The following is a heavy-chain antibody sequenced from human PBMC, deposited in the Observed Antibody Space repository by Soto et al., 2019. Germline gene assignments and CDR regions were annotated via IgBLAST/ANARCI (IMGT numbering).Heavy chain of an antibody. D-gene: IGHD1-26*01. J-gene: IGHJ4*02. CDR2: ISGSGGST. CDR1: GFTFSSYG. V-gene: IGHV3-23*01. Sequence: GGSLRLSCAASGFTFSSYGMSWVRQAPGKGLEWVSSISGSGGSTYYADSVKGRFTISRDDSKNTLYLQMNSLRAEDTAVYYCAKASAPGGTYFPLWFWGQGTLVTVSS. CDR3: AKASAPGGTYFPLWF.